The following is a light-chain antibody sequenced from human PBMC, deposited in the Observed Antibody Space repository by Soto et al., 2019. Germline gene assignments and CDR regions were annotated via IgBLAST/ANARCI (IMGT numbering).Light chain of an antibody. CDR2: LNSDGSY. J-gene: IGLJ2*01. V-gene: IGLV4-69*01. CDR3: QTWGTGIRV. CDR1: SGHSSYA. Sequence: QPVLTQSPSASASLGASVKLTCTLSSGHSSYAIAWHQQQPDKGPRYLMRLNSDGSYNKGDGIPDRFSGSSSGAERYLTISSLQSEDEADYYCQTWGTGIRVFGGGTKLTVL.